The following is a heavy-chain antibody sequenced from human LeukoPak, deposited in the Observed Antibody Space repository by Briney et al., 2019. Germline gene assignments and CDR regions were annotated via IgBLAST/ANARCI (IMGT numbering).Heavy chain of an antibody. D-gene: IGHD2-2*01. Sequence: PGGSLRLSCAASGFTFSSYEMNWVRQAPGKGLEWVSYISSSGSTIYYADSVKGRFTISRDNAKNSLYLQMNSLRAEDTPVYYCARGYCSSTSCSTTNDYWGQGTLVTVSS. CDR3: ARGYCSSTSCSTTNDY. CDR2: ISSSGSTI. V-gene: IGHV3-48*03. J-gene: IGHJ4*02. CDR1: GFTFSSYE.